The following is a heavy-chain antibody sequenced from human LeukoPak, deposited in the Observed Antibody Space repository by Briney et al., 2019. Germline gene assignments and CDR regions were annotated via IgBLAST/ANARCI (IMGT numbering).Heavy chain of an antibody. CDR2: ILPIVNTA. CDR1: GGSFSSYA. V-gene: IGHV1-69*13. J-gene: IGHJ4*02. CDR3: ARLTIGDYGDRESGFDY. Sequence: SVKVSCKASGGSFSSYAISWVRQAPGQGLEWMGGILPIVNTADYAQKFQGRVTITADESTSTAYMDLSSLRSEDTAVYYCARLTIGDYGDRESGFDYWGQGTLVTVSS. D-gene: IGHD4-17*01.